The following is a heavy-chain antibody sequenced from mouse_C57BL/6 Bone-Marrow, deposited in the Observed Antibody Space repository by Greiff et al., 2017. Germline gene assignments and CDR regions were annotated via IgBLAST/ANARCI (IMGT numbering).Heavy chain of an antibody. CDR1: GYTFTSYW. D-gene: IGHD4-1*01. CDR2: IDPSDSYT. J-gene: IGHJ2*01. CDR3: ARRGTGFDY. V-gene: IGHV1-69*01. Sequence: QVQLQQPGAELVMPGASVKLSCKASGYTFTSYWMHWVKQRPGQGLEWIGEIDPSDSYTNYNQKFKGKSTLTVDKSSSTAYVQLGSLTSEDAAVYYCARRGTGFDYWGKGTTLTVSS.